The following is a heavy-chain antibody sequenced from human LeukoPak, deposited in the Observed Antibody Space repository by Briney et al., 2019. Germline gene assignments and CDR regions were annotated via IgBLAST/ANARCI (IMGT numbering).Heavy chain of an antibody. V-gene: IGHV3-9*01. D-gene: IGHD4/OR15-4a*01. J-gene: IGHJ2*01. CDR1: GFTFDDYA. CDR2: ISWNSGSI. CDR3: AKDRGVGAHWYFDL. Sequence: GGSLRLSCAASGFTFDDYAMHWVRQAPGKGLEWVSGISWNSGSIGYADSVKGRFTISRDNSKNTLFLQMNSLRTEDTAVYFCAKDRGVGAHWYFDLWGRGTLVTVSS.